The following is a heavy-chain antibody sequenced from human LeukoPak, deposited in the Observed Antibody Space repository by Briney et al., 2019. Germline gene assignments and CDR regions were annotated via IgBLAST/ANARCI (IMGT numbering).Heavy chain of an antibody. V-gene: IGHV3-49*04. CDR3: TREGIKYSNYFDY. D-gene: IGHD4-11*01. CDR1: GFTFGDYA. CDR2: IRSKAYGGTT. Sequence: GGSLRLSCTASGFTFGDYAMSWVRQAPGKGLEWVGLIRSKAYGGTTEYAASVKGRFTISRDDSKSIAYLQMNSLKTEDTAVYYCTREGIKYSNYFDYWGQGTLVTVSS. J-gene: IGHJ4*02.